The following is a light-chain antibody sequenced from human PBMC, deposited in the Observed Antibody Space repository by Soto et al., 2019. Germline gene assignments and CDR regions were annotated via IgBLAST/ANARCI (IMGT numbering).Light chain of an antibody. CDR1: QSVSSSY. CDR2: GAS. J-gene: IGKJ3*01. V-gene: IGKV3-20*01. Sequence: EIVLTQSPGTLSLSPGERATLSCRASQSVSSSYLAWYQQKPGQAPRLLIYGASSRATGIPDRFSGSGSGKDVTLTISRLEPEDVAVYYGQQYGSLWFTFGPGTKVDI. CDR3: QQYGSLWFT.